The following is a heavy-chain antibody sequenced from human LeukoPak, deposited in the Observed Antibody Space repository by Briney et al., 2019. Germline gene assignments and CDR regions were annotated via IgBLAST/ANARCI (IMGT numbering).Heavy chain of an antibody. Sequence: GGSLRLSCAASGFSIKTYSMTWVRQAPGKGLEWVSTISSSGGYIYYADSVKGRFTISRDTAKNSLYLQMNSLRVEDTAVYNCARLRDTVTSASDYWGQGTLVTVSS. J-gene: IGHJ4*02. D-gene: IGHD4-17*01. CDR1: GFSIKTYS. CDR3: ARLRDTVTSASDY. V-gene: IGHV3-21*01. CDR2: ISSSGGYI.